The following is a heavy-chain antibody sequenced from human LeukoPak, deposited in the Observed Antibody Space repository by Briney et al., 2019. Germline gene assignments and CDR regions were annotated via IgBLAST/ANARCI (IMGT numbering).Heavy chain of an antibody. CDR1: GFTFSSYS. CDR2: INHSGST. CDR3: ARGRRYYDFWSGPTRGANFDY. J-gene: IGHJ4*02. V-gene: IGHV4-34*01. D-gene: IGHD3-3*01. Sequence: PGGSLRLSCAASGFTFSSYSMNWIRQPPGKGLEWIGEINHSGSTNYNPSLKSRVTISVDTSKNQFSPKLSSVTAADTAVYYCARGRRYYDFWSGPTRGANFDYWGQGTLVTVSS.